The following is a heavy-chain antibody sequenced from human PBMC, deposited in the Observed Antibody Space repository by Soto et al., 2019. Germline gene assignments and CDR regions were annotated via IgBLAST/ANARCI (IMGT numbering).Heavy chain of an antibody. D-gene: IGHD3-10*01. CDR3: VRDSGRGFYFDY. Sequence: EVQLVESGGGLVQPGGSLRLSCAACGFTFSDHYMDWVRQAPGKGLEWVGRIRNRPNSYTTQYAASVKGRFAVLRDDSENLVYLQMNDLKTEDTAVYYCVRDSGRGFYFDYWGQGAQVTVSS. J-gene: IGHJ4*02. V-gene: IGHV3-72*01. CDR1: GFTFSDHY. CDR2: IRNRPNSYTT.